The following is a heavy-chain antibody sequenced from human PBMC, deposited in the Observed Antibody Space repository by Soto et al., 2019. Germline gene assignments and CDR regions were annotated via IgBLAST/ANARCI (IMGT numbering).Heavy chain of an antibody. J-gene: IGHJ5*02. Sequence: SVKVSCKASGYTFTSYGISWVRQAPGQGLEWMGGISAIFGKANYAQKFQGRVTMTADESTSTAYMELSSLRSEDTAVYYCARDRVVVAATSWFDPWGQGTLVTVSS. CDR1: GYTFTSYG. V-gene: IGHV1-69*13. D-gene: IGHD2-15*01. CDR2: ISAIFGKA. CDR3: ARDRVVVAATSWFDP.